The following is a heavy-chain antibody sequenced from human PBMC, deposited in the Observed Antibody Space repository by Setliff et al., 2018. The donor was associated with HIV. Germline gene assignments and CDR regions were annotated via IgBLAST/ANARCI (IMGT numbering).Heavy chain of an antibody. CDR1: GGSISSYY. V-gene: IGHV4-4*07. CDR3: ARRPSSSSFDY. Sequence: SETLSLTCTVSGGSISSYYWSWIRQPAGKGLEWIGRIYASGRTNYNPSLKSRVTLSVDTSKNQFSLKVTSVTAADTAVYYCARRPSSSSFDYWGQGTLVTVSS. D-gene: IGHD6-6*01. CDR2: IYASGRT. J-gene: IGHJ4*02.